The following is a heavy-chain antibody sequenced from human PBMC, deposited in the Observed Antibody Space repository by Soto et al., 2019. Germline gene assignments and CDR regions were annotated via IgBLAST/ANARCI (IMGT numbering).Heavy chain of an antibody. CDR3: ARDLRFRGFYGMDV. J-gene: IGHJ6*02. Sequence: QVQLQESGPGLVKPSQTLSLTSTVSGGSISSGGYYWSWIRQHPGKGLEWIGYIYYSGSTYYNPSLKSRVTISVDTSKNQFSLKLSSVTAADTAVYYCARDLRFRGFYGMDVWGQGTTVTVSS. CDR1: GGSISSGGYY. V-gene: IGHV4-31*03. D-gene: IGHD3-10*01. CDR2: IYYSGST.